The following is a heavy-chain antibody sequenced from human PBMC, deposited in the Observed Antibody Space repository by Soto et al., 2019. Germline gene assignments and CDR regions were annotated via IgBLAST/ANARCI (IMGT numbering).Heavy chain of an antibody. V-gene: IGHV3-23*01. CDR3: AKLPHPRYDSSGYYSDY. CDR1: GFTFSSYA. J-gene: IGHJ4*02. Sequence: GSLRLSCAASGFTFSSYAMSWVRQAPGKGLEWVSAISGSGGSTYYADSVKGRFTISRDNSKNTLYLQMKSLRAEDTAVYYCAKLPHPRYDSSGYYSDYWGQGTLVTVSS. CDR2: ISGSGGST. D-gene: IGHD3-22*01.